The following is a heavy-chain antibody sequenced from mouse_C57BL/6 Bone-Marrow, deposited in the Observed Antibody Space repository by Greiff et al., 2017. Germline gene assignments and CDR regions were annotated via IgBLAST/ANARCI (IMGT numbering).Heavy chain of an antibody. CDR3: ARLLGRDHYYAMDY. J-gene: IGHJ4*01. Sequence: VQLKQPGTELVKPGASVKLSCKASGYTFTSYWMHWVKQRPGQGLEWIGNINPSNGGTNYNEKFKSKATLTVDKSSSTAYMQLSSLTSEDAAVYYCARLLGRDHYYAMDYWGQGTSVTVSS. CDR1: GYTFTSYW. D-gene: IGHD4-1*01. CDR2: INPSNGGT. V-gene: IGHV1-53*01.